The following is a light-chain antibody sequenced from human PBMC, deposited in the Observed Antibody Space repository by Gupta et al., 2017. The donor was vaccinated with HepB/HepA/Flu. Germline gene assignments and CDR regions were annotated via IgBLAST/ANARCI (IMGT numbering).Light chain of an antibody. Sequence: QSALTHVASVSGSPEQSITISCTGTSTDIGGYEYVSWYQQHPGKAPKLLIDEVSRRPSGVSSRFSASKSGITASLTISGLQAEDEADYYCTSYSHTTHIVFGGGTKLTVL. CDR1: STDIGGYEY. J-gene: IGLJ2*01. V-gene: IGLV2-14*03. CDR2: EVS. CDR3: TSYSHTTHIV.